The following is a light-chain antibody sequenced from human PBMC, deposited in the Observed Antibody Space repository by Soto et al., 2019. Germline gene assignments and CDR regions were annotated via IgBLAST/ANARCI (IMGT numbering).Light chain of an antibody. CDR2: DVT. CDR1: SSDVGGYND. Sequence: QSALTQPASVSGSPGQSITISCTGTSSDVGGYNDVSWYQQYPGKAPKLLIYDVTNRPSGVSNRFSGSKSGNTASLTISGLQAEDEADYYCSSYTSYSTPSYVFGIGTKVTVL. CDR3: SSYTSYSTPSYV. V-gene: IGLV2-14*01. J-gene: IGLJ1*01.